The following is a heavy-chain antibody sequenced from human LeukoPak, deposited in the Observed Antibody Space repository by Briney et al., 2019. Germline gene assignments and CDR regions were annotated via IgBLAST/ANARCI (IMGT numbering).Heavy chain of an antibody. Sequence: ASVKVSCKASGYTFTGYYMHWVRQAPGQGHEWMGWINPNSGGTSYAQKFQGRVTVTRDTSLSTAYMELSGLRSDDTAVYYCARDHFYGSGSPSFAYWGQGTLVTVSS. CDR2: INPNSGGT. CDR3: ARDHFYGSGSPSFAY. J-gene: IGHJ4*02. CDR1: GYTFTGYY. D-gene: IGHD3-10*01. V-gene: IGHV1-2*02.